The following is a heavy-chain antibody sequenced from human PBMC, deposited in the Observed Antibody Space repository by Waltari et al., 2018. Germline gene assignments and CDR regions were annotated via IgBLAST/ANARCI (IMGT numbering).Heavy chain of an antibody. Sequence: QVQLQESGPGLVKPSGTLSLTCVVSGGSISTNHWWSWVRQPPGKGLEGIGEISHSGTTKYTPSHNIRVTISLDKSKNQFSLKVTSVTAVDTAVYYCARDPKGGDSSSWYGFDPWGQGTLVTVSS. CDR3: ARDPKGGDSSSWYGFDP. CDR2: ISHSGTT. J-gene: IGHJ5*02. V-gene: IGHV4-4*02. CDR1: GGSISTNHW. D-gene: IGHD6-13*01.